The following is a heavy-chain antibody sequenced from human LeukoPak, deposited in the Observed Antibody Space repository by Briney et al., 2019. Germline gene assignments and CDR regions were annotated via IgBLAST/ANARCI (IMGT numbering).Heavy chain of an antibody. D-gene: IGHD1-26*01. CDR3: ARDPYSGSYGDSYYYYMDV. V-gene: IGHV3-11*01. J-gene: IGHJ6*03. CDR1: GFTFSDYY. CDR2: ISIRGSTI. Sequence: PGGCLRLSCAASGFTFSDYYMSCIRQAPGRGVGWASYISIRGSTIYSADPVRGRFTNPRAHAKNSLYLQMNILRVEDRAIYYCARDPYSGSYGDSYYYYMDVWGKKTTVTISS.